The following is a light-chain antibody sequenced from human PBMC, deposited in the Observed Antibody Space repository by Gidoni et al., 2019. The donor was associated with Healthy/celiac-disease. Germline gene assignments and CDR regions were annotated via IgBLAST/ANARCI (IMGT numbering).Light chain of an antibody. V-gene: IGKV3-11*01. CDR3: QQRSNWMYT. J-gene: IGKJ2*01. CDR1: QSVSSY. Sequence: EIVFTQSQATLSLSPGERATLSCRASQSVSSYLAWYQQKPGQAPRLLIYDASTTATGTPARFSGSGSGTDFTLTISSLEPEDFAVYYWQQRSNWMYTFGQGTKLEIK. CDR2: DAS.